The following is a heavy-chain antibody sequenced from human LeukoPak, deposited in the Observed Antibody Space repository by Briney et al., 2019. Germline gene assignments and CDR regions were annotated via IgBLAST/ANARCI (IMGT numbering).Heavy chain of an antibody. D-gene: IGHD5-18*01. J-gene: IGHJ4*01. CDR1: GGSFSGFS. CDR3: ARHFCGYPYYFDY. CDR2: INHSGST. V-gene: IGHV4-34*01. Sequence: SETLSLTCAVYGGSFSGFSWTWIRQPPGKGLEWIGEINHSGSTNYNPSLKSRVTISIDTSKNQFSLKLTSVTAADTAVYYCARHFCGYPYYFDYWGQGTLVTVSS.